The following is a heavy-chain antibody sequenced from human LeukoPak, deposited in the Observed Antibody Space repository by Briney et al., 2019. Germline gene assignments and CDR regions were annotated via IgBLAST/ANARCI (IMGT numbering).Heavy chain of an antibody. D-gene: IGHD2-8*01. V-gene: IGHV3-9*03. CDR2: ISWNSGSI. J-gene: IGHJ4*02. CDR1: GFTFDDYA. CDR3: ARDIGEAVDAPDY. Sequence: GGSLRLSCAASGFTFDDYAMHWVRQAPGQGLEWVSGISWNSGSICYADSVKGRFTISRDNAKNSLYLQMSSLRAEDMALYYCARDIGEAVDAPDYWGQGTMVTVSS.